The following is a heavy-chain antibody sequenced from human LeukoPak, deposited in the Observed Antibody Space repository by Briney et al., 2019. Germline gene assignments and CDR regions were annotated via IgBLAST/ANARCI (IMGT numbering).Heavy chain of an antibody. J-gene: IGHJ4*02. V-gene: IGHV3-23*01. Sequence: GGSLRLSCAASGFTFSSFAMSWVRQAPGKGLEWVSVISGSGDSTYYADFVKGRFTISRDNSKNTLHLQMDSLRVEDKAVYYCAKESPDFDYWGQGTLVTVSS. CDR3: AKESPDFDY. CDR1: GFTFSSFA. CDR2: ISGSGDST.